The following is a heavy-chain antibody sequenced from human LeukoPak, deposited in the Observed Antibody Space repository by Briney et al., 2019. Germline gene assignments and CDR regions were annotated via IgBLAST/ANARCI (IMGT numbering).Heavy chain of an antibody. D-gene: IGHD3-10*01. Sequence: SVKVSCKASGGTFSSYAISWVRQAPGQGLEWVGGIIPIFGTANYAQKFQGRVTITADESTSTAYMELSSLRSEDTAVYYCARVQDSLLWFGESPPYGMDVWGQGTTVTVSS. CDR1: GGTFSSYA. J-gene: IGHJ6*02. CDR3: ARVQDSLLWFGESPPYGMDV. V-gene: IGHV1-69*01. CDR2: IIPIFGTA.